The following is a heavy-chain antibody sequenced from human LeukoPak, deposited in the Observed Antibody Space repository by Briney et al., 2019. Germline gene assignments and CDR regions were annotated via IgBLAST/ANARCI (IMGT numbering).Heavy chain of an antibody. D-gene: IGHD3-10*01. Sequence: GGSLRLSCAASGFTFSSYGMHWVRQAPGKGLEWVSSISSSSSYIYYADSVKGRFTISRDNAKNSLYLQMNSLRAEDTAVYYCAREGAGAAGWFGDHIRSYAFDIWGQGTMVTVSS. CDR1: GFTFSSYG. CDR3: AREGAGAAGWFGDHIRSYAFDI. V-gene: IGHV3-21*01. CDR2: ISSSSSYI. J-gene: IGHJ3*02.